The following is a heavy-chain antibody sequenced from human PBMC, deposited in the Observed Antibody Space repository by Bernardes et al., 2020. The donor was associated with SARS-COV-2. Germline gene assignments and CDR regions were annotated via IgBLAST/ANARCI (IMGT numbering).Heavy chain of an antibody. V-gene: IGHV4-61*01. CDR2: VHYSGSA. CDR1: GGSVRSGSYY. J-gene: IGHJ4*02. D-gene: IGHD3-22*01. CDR3: ARVPLATYHYGNRGDEPSGFDA. Sequence: SETLSLTRTVSGGSVRSGSYYWSWIRQPPGKGLEWIGYVHYSGSANYNPSLESRVTMSVDTSKNQFYLYLTSVTAADTAVYHCARVPLATYHYGNRGDEPSGFDAWGQGTLVTVSS.